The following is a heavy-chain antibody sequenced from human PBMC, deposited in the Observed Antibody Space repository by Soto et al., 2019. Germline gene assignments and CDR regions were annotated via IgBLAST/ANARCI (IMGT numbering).Heavy chain of an antibody. CDR3: ARLGRISWWEFYY. Sequence: AVKVSCKPAAYPFSCYRINWVLQAPGQGLEWMGWISTYNGNTNTAPQFQGRVPMTTHTSTKTASMELTSLRFDDRAVYFCARLGRISWWEFYYWGQGTLVTVSS. D-gene: IGHD1-26*01. CDR2: ISTYNGNT. V-gene: IGHV1-18*04. CDR1: AYPFSCYR. J-gene: IGHJ4*02.